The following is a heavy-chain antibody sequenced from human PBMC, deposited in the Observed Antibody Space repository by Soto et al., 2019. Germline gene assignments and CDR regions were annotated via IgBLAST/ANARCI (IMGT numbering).Heavy chain of an antibody. Sequence: PVVPLRLSYTASEFNCVSYGMSWVRQAPGQGLEWVSYISSSSSYTNYADSVKGRFTISRDNAKNSLYLQMNSLRAEDTAVYYCARDVAVAGPVDYWGQGTLVTVSS. CDR2: ISSSSSYT. CDR1: EFNCVSYG. D-gene: IGHD6-19*01. V-gene: IGHV3-21*05. CDR3: ARDVAVAGPVDY. J-gene: IGHJ4*02.